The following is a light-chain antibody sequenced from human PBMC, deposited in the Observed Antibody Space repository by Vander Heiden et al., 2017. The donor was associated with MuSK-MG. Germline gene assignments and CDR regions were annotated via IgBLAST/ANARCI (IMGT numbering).Light chain of an antibody. CDR2: EGT. CDR1: TSDIGDYNL. Sequence: SALTQPASVSGSTGRSTTICCCGSTSDIGDYNLVSWYQHHPGKARKLILYEGTKRPSGVSSRCSGSRSGNTSSLTISGLHAEGEADYYCCTYTGTTTVYVFGTGTLVTVL. J-gene: IGLJ1*01. V-gene: IGLV2-23*01. CDR3: CTYTGTTTVYV.